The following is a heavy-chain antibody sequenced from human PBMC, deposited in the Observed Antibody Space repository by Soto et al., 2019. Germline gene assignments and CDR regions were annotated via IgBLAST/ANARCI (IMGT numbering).Heavy chain of an antibody. CDR2: IIPIFGTA. CDR3: ARVDIVVVGPGWFAP. D-gene: IGHD2-15*01. CDR1: GGTFSSYA. J-gene: IGHJ5*02. V-gene: IGHV1-69*01. Sequence: QVQLLQSGAEVKKPGSSVKVSCKASGGTFSSYAISWVRQAPGQGLEWMGGIIPIFGTANYAQTFQGRVTITADESTSTAYRELSSLRSEDTAVYYCARVDIVVVGPGWFAPWGQGTLVTVSS.